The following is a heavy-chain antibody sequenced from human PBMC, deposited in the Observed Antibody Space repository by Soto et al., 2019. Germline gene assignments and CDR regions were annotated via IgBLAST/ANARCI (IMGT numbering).Heavy chain of an antibody. Sequence: GGSLRLSCAASGFTFRNYWMSWVRQAPGKGLEWVAHTMPDGSEKYYVDSVKGRFTISRDNAKNSLYLQMNSLRAEETAVYYCARDRGYKAFDIWGQGTMVTVSS. V-gene: IGHV3-7*01. CDR3: ARDRGYKAFDI. CDR1: GFTFRNYW. J-gene: IGHJ3*02. D-gene: IGHD1-1*01. CDR2: TMPDGSEK.